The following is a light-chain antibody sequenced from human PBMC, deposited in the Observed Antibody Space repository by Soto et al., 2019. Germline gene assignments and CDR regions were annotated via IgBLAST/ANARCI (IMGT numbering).Light chain of an antibody. CDR2: WAS. Sequence: DIVMTQAPDSLAVSLGERATINCKSSQSVLYSSNNKNYLAWYQQKSGQPPKALIYWASTWESGVPDRFSGSGSGTDFTLTISSLQAEDVAVYYCQQYYTTPWTFGQGTKVDIK. CDR1: QSVLYSSNNKNY. V-gene: IGKV4-1*01. J-gene: IGKJ1*01. CDR3: QQYYTTPWT.